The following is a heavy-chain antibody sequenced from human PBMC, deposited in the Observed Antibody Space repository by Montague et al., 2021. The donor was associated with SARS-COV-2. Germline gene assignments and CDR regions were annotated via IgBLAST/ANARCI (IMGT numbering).Heavy chain of an antibody. Sequence: TLSLTCTVSGGSISSGSYYWSCIRQPAGRGLEWIGRISIGGSTNYNPSLKSRVTISVDTSKNQFSLKLSSVTAADAVVYYCARDIAEAGLFDYWGQGTLVTVSS. V-gene: IGHV4-61*02. J-gene: IGHJ4*02. CDR3: ARDIAEAGLFDY. CDR1: GGSISSGSYY. CDR2: ISIGGST. D-gene: IGHD6-13*01.